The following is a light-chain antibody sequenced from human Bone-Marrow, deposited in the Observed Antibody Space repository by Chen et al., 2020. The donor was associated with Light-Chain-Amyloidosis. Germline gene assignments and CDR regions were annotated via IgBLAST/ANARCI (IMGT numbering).Light chain of an antibody. CDR2: EDD. CDR3: QSYQGSSQGV. CDR1: SGSIATKD. V-gene: IGLV6-57*01. Sequence: NFMLTQPHSVSESPGKSVIISCTRSSGSIATKDVQWYQQRPGSSPTTVIYEDDQRPSGVPARFSGSIDRSSNSASLTISGLKTEDEADYYCQSYQGSSQGVFGGGTKLTVL. J-gene: IGLJ3*02.